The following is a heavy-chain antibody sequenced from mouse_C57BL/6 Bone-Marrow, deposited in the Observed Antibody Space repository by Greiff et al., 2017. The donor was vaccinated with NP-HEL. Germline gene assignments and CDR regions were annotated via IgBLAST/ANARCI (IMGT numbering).Heavy chain of an antibody. CDR2: IYYSGTI. J-gene: IGHJ1*03. Sequence: EVQLQQSGPGLVKPSQTVFLTCTVTGISITTGNYRWSWIRQFPGNKLEWIGYIYYSGTITYNPSLTSRTTITRDTPKNQFFLEMNSLTAEDTATYDCARDTNYGSSFYWYFDVWGTGTTVTVSS. D-gene: IGHD1-1*01. CDR1: GISITTGNYR. CDR3: ARDTNYGSSFYWYFDV. V-gene: IGHV3-5*01.